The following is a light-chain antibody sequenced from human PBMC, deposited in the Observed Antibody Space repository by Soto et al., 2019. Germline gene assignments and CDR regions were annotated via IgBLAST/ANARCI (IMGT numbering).Light chain of an antibody. V-gene: IGKV1-5*03. CDR1: QSTRSW. CDR3: QQYDFKWT. J-gene: IGKJ1*01. CDR2: KAS. Sequence: DIQMTPSPSTLTASVGDRVTITCRASQSTRSWLAWYQQKPGTAPNILIYKASTLQSGVPSRFSGSGSGTEFTLTISSLKPDYTATYYFQQYDFKWTFGQGTKVDIK.